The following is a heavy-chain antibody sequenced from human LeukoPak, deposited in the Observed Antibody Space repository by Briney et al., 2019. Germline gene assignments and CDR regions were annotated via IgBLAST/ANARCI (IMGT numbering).Heavy chain of an antibody. D-gene: IGHD3/OR15-3a*01. Sequence: PSETLSLTCTVSGVSISSSNSYWGWIRQPPGKGLEWIGSIYYSGNTYYNASLKSQVSISIDASKNQFSLRLTSVTATDTAVYYCARQTGSGLFILPGGQGTLVTVSS. J-gene: IGHJ4*02. CDR3: ARQTGSGLFILP. V-gene: IGHV4-39*01. CDR1: GVSISSSNSY. CDR2: IYYSGNT.